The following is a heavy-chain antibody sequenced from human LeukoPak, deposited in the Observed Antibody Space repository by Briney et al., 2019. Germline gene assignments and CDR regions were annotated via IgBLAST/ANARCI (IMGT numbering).Heavy chain of an antibody. J-gene: IGHJ4*02. CDR3: ARHSPDHNSYGGVGAFDY. Sequence: SETLSLTCAVSGYSISSGYYWGWIRQPPGTGLEWIGSIYHSESTYYNPSLRRRLTIPVDTSKNQFSLKLNSVTAADAAVFYCARHSPDHNSYGGVGAFDYWGEGKLVSASS. D-gene: IGHD1-26*01. CDR2: IYHSEST. V-gene: IGHV4-38-2*01. CDR1: GYSISSGYY.